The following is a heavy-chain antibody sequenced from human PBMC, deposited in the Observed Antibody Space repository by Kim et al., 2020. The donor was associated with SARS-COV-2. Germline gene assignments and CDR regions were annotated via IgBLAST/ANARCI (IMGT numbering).Heavy chain of an antibody. CDR3: AKDANYGSGSYYNLE. J-gene: IGHJ4*02. CDR1: GFTFSSYG. CDR2: ISYDGSNK. V-gene: IGHV3-30*18. Sequence: GGSLRLSCAASGFTFSSYGMHWVRQAPGKGLEWVAVISYDGSNKYYADSVKGRFTISRDNSKNTLYLQMNSLRAEDTAVYYCAKDANYGSGSYYNLEWGQGTLVTVSS. D-gene: IGHD3-10*01.